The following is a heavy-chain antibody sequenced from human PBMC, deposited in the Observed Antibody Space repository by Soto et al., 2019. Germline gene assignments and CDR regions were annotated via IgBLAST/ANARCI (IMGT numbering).Heavy chain of an antibody. CDR2: IYRTGST. V-gene: IGHV4-4*02. Sequence: PSETLSLTCAVSGGSFTSNNWWTWVRQPPGQGLEWIGEIYRTGSTNYNPSLKSRVTISLDKSENQFSLKVTSLTAADTAVYYCAREGSSWYIDYWGQGTLVTVSS. J-gene: IGHJ4*02. D-gene: IGHD6-13*01. CDR1: GGSFTSNNW. CDR3: AREGSSWYIDY.